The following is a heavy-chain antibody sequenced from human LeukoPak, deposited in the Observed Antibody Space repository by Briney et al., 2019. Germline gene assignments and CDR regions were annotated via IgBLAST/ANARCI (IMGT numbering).Heavy chain of an antibody. CDR3: ARGVVASTRFLYYYMDV. Sequence: GASLKVSCEASGYTFTSYGISWVRQAPGQRLEWMGWISAYNGNTNYAQKLQGRVTMTTDTSTSTAYMELRSLRSDDTAVYYCARGVVASTRFLYYYMDVWGKGTTVTVSS. J-gene: IGHJ6*03. V-gene: IGHV1-18*01. D-gene: IGHD2-15*01. CDR2: ISAYNGNT. CDR1: GYTFTSYG.